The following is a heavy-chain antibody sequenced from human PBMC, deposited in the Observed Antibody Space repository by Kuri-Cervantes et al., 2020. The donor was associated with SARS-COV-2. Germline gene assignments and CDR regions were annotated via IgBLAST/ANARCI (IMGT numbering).Heavy chain of an antibody. J-gene: IGHJ4*02. CDR3: ARAVPYYYDSSGYHTTGLD. CDR1: GFTFSDHY. CDR2: TRNKANSYTT. Sequence: GGSLRLSCAASGFTFSDHYMDWVRQAPGKGLEWVGRTRNKANSYTTEYAASVKGRFTISRDDSKNSLYLQMNSLKTEDTAVYYCARAVPYYYDSSGYHTTGLDWGQGTLVTVSS. D-gene: IGHD3-22*01. V-gene: IGHV3-72*01.